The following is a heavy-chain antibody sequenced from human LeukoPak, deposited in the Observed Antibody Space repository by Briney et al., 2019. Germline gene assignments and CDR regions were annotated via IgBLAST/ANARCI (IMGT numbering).Heavy chain of an antibody. CDR1: GFTFSSYS. V-gene: IGHV3-48*01. CDR3: ARESAAGRTPFDY. CDR2: ISSSSSTI. J-gene: IGHJ4*02. Sequence: GGSLRLSCAASGFTFSSYSMNWVRQAPGKGLEWVSYISSSSSTIYYADSVKGRFTISRDNAKNSLYLQMNSLRAEDTAVYYCARESAAGRTPFDYWGLGTLVTVSS. D-gene: IGHD6-13*01.